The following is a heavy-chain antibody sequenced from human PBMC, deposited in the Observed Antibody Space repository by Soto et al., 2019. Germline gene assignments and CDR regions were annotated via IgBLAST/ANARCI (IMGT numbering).Heavy chain of an antibody. CDR3: AIFHYGSGSYYQYNWLDP. CDR1: GGSISSYY. V-gene: IGHV4-59*12. J-gene: IGHJ5*02. CDR2: IYYSGST. D-gene: IGHD3-10*01. Sequence: PSETLSLTCTVSGGSISSYYWSWIRQPPGKGLEWIGYIYYSGSTNYNPSLKSRVTISVDTSKNQFSLKLSSVTAADTAVYYCAIFHYGSGSYYQYNWLDPWGQGTLVTVSS.